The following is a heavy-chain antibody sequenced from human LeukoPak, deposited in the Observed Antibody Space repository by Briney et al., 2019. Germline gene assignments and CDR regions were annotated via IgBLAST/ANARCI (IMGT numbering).Heavy chain of an antibody. Sequence: SETLSLTCAVYGGSFSGYYWSWIRQPPGKGLEWIGEINHSGSTNYNPSLKSRVTISVDTSKNPFSLKLSSVTAADTAVYYCARGRLSSTSCYDYWGQGTLVTVSS. CDR1: GGSFSGYY. V-gene: IGHV4-34*01. D-gene: IGHD2-2*01. CDR2: INHSGST. CDR3: ARGRLSSTSCYDY. J-gene: IGHJ4*02.